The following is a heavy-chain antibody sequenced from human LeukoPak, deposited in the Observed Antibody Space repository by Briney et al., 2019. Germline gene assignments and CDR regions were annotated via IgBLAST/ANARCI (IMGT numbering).Heavy chain of an antibody. J-gene: IGHJ4*02. Sequence: GGSLRLSCAASGFTFSSYWMNCVRQAPGKGLVWVSRIASDGSSTTYADSVEGRFSISRDNAKNTLYLQMNSLRTEDSALYYCVVDLSGSADYWGQGTLVTVSS. D-gene: IGHD3-10*01. CDR1: GFTFSSYW. CDR3: VVDLSGSADY. V-gene: IGHV3-74*01. CDR2: IASDGSST.